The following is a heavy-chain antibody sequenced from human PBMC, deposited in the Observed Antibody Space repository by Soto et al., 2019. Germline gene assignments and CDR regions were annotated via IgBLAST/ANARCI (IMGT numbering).Heavy chain of an antibody. J-gene: IGHJ4*02. V-gene: IGHV3-74*03. D-gene: IGHD2-21*02. CDR2: ITSDGTTA. CDR3: ANLFSLNDSDSY. Sequence: GGSLRLSCAASGLTFRSQWMHWVRQAPGKGLLWVARITSDGTTATYADFAKGRFTISRDNAKDTLYLQMNSLRAVDTSVYYCANLFSLNDSDSYSGLGTLVTDPS. CDR1: GLTFRSQW.